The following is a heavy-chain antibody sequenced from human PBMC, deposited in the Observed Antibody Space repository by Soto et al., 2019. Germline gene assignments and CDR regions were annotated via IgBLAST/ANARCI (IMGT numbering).Heavy chain of an antibody. CDR1: VFTFISYA. D-gene: IGHD6-19*01. CDR2: ISGSGGST. V-gene: IGHV3-23*01. Sequence: GGSLRLSCASSVFTFISYAMSWVRQAPGKGLEWVSAISGSGGSTYYADSVKGRFTISRDNSKNTLYLQMNSLRAEDTAVYYCAKVRRAVAGIHPLFDYWGQGTLVTVSS. J-gene: IGHJ4*02. CDR3: AKVRRAVAGIHPLFDY.